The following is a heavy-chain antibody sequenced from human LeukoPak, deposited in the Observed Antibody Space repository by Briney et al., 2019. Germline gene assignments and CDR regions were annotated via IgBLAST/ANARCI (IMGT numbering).Heavy chain of an antibody. D-gene: IGHD3-10*01. CDR1: GGSISSSSYY. CDR3: ARSPLQFGELISYYYYMDV. J-gene: IGHJ6*03. CDR2: IYYSGST. V-gene: IGHV4-39*01. Sequence: SETLSLTCTVSGGSISSSSYYWGWIRQPPGKGLEWIGSIYYSGSTYYNPSLKSRVTISVDTSKNQFSLKLSSVTAADTAVYYCARSPLQFGELISYYYYMDVWGKGTTVTISS.